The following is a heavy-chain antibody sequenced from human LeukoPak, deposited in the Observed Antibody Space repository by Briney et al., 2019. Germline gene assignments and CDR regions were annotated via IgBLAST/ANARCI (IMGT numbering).Heavy chain of an antibody. CDR1: EFTFSSYG. CDR3: ARGKTPGIAVSKYFQH. V-gene: IGHV3-33*01. CDR2: IWYDGSNK. D-gene: IGHD6-19*01. J-gene: IGHJ1*01. Sequence: GGSLRLSCAASEFTFSSYGMHWVRQAPGKGLEWVAVIWYDGSNKYYADSVKGRFTISRDNSKNTLYLQMNSLRAEDTAVYYCARGKTPGIAVSKYFQHWGQGTLVTVSS.